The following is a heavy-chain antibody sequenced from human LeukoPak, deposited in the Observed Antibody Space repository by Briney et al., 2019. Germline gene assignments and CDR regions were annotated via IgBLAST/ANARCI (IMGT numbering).Heavy chain of an antibody. D-gene: IGHD4-17*01. CDR3: AREDYGDYWGRHYYYGMDV. Sequence: PGGSLRHSCAASGFTFSSYWMSWVRQAPGKGLKWVANIKQDGSEKYYVDSVKGRFTISRDNAKNSLYLQMNSLRAEDTAVYYCAREDYGDYWGRHYYYGMDVWGQGTTVTVSS. CDR1: GFTFSSYW. CDR2: IKQDGSEK. V-gene: IGHV3-7*01. J-gene: IGHJ6*02.